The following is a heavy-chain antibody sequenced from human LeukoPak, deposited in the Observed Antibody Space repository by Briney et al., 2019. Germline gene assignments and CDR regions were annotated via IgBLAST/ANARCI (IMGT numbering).Heavy chain of an antibody. D-gene: IGHD1-26*01. Sequence: PGGSLTLSCAASGFTFSSYWMSWVRQAPGKGLEWVSGIRGSGGSTFYADSVKGRFTISRDNSKNTLNLQMNSPRAEDTAVYYCAKSQLVGATYALDIWGQGTMVTVSS. CDR2: IRGSGGST. CDR3: AKSQLVGATYALDI. V-gene: IGHV3-23*01. J-gene: IGHJ3*02. CDR1: GFTFSSYW.